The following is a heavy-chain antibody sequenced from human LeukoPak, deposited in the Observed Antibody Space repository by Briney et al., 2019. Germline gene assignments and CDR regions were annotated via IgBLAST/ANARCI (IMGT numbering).Heavy chain of an antibody. CDR2: ISGSGGRT. Sequence: GGSLRLSCVASGITLSNYGMRWVRQAPGKGLEWVAGISGSGGRTNYADSVKGRFTISRDSHKSTLYLQMNSLRAEDTAVYFCAKRGVVIRVILVGFHKEAYYFDSWGQGALVTVSS. V-gene: IGHV3-23*01. CDR1: GITLSNYG. CDR3: AKRGVVIRVILVGFHKEAYYFDS. D-gene: IGHD3-10*01. J-gene: IGHJ4*02.